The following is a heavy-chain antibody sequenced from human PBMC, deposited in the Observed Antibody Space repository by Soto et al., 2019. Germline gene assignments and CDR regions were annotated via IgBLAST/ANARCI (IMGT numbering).Heavy chain of an antibody. D-gene: IGHD3-3*01. CDR3: VGRFWMGC. Sequence: GGSLRLSCEVSGFTVSTNYMSWVRQAPGKGLEWISIIFGGGGTYYADSVKGRFTISKDNSKNMLYLQMNSLRAEDTAVHYCVGRFWMGCWGQGTLVTVSS. J-gene: IGHJ4*02. CDR2: IFGGGGT. V-gene: IGHV3-66*01. CDR1: GFTVSTNY.